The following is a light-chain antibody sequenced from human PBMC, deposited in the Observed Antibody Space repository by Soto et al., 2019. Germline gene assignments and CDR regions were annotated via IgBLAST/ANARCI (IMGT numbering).Light chain of an antibody. CDR1: SSDVGGYNY. J-gene: IGLJ1*01. V-gene: IGLV2-14*01. Sequence: QSVLTHPAFLSGSPGQSITISCTGTSSDVGGYNYVSWYQQHPGKAPKLMIYDVSNRPSGVSNRFSGSKSGNTASLTISGLQAEDEADYHSSPRAFGTGT. CDR2: DVS. CDR3: SPRA.